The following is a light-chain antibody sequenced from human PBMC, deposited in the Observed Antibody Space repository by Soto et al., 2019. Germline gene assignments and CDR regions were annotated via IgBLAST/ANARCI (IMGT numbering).Light chain of an antibody. Sequence: DIVFTQSRSTLFLSPGDRATLSCRASQSVSSSYLAWYQQKPGLAPRLLIYGVSNRATGIPARFSGSGSGTDFTLTISSLQAEDVAIYYCQQYYNIPAWTFGQGTKV. V-gene: IGKV3-20*01. J-gene: IGKJ1*01. CDR2: GVS. CDR3: QQYYNIPAWT. CDR1: QSVSSSY.